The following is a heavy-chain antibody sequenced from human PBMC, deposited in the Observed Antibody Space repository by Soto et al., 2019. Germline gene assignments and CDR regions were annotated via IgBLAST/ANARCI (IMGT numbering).Heavy chain of an antibody. D-gene: IGHD2-21*02. CDR1: GFTFSGSA. J-gene: IGHJ6*02. CDR3: TRGQCGGDCRGGMDG. CDR2: IGSKANNYAT. V-gene: IGHV3-73*01. Sequence: PGGSLGLSCAASGFTFSGSAMHWVRQASGKGLEWVGHIGSKANNYATLHAASVKGRFTISRDDVKNTAYLQMNSLIAEDTAVYYCTRGQCGGDCRGGMDGWGQGTTVTVSS.